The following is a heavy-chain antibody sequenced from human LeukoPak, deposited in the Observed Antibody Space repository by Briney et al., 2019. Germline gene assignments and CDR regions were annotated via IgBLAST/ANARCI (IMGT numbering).Heavy chain of an antibody. J-gene: IGHJ4*02. CDR1: GYSGTYW. D-gene: IGHD5-18*01. CDR3: AIADSLIQPFDY. V-gene: IGHV5-51*01. Sequence: GESLRISCGTSGYSGTYWIAWVRQMPGQGLEWMGIIYPGDSDTRYSPSFQGQVTISADKSISTAYLQWSSLKASDTAMYYCAIADSLIQPFDYWGQGTLVTVSS. CDR2: IYPGDSDT.